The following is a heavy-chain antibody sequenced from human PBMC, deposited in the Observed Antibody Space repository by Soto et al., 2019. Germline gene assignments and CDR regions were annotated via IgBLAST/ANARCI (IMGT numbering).Heavy chain of an antibody. V-gene: IGHV4-59*01. Sequence: SETLSLTCTVSGGSISSYYWSWIRQPPGKGLEWIGYIYYSGSTNYNPSLKSRVTISVDTSKNQFSLKLSSVTAADTAVYYCARCYYSSQGQHFDYWGQGTLVTVSS. D-gene: IGHD4-4*01. CDR1: GGSISSYY. CDR2: IYYSGST. J-gene: IGHJ4*02. CDR3: ARCYYSSQGQHFDY.